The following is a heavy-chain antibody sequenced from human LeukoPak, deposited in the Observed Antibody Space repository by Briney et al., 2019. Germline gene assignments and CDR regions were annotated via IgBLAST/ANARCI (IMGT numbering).Heavy chain of an antibody. D-gene: IGHD5-12*01. CDR1: GFTFSSYV. J-gene: IGHJ4*02. V-gene: IGHV3-23*01. CDR3: AKAVGYSGYQSFDY. CDR2: IRGSGGTP. Sequence: TGGSLRLSCAASGFTFSSYVMSWVRQAPGKGLEWVSGIRGSGGTPYYADSVKGRFTISRDNSKNTLYLQMNSLRAEDTAAYYCAKAVGYSGYQSFDYWGQGTLVTVSS.